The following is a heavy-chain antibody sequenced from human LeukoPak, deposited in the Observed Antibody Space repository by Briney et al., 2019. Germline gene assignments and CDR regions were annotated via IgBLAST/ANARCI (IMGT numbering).Heavy chain of an antibody. Sequence: SETLSLTCTVSGGSISSYYWSWIRQPPGKGLEWIGYIYTSGSTNYNPSLKSRVTISVDTSKNQFSLKLSSVTAADTAVYYCARHLPAIAAAGTSPNYYYYMDVWGKGTTVTVSS. D-gene: IGHD6-13*01. V-gene: IGHV4-4*09. CDR2: IYTSGST. J-gene: IGHJ6*03. CDR3: ARHLPAIAAAGTSPNYYYYMDV. CDR1: GGSISSYY.